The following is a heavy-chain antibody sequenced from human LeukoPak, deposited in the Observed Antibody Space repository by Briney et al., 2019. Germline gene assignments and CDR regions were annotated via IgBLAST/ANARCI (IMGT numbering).Heavy chain of an antibody. CDR2: ISSNGGNT. CDR3: ARAPREGFSGSYHDY. J-gene: IGHJ4*02. V-gene: IGHV3-64*01. D-gene: IGHD1-26*01. CDR1: GFIFSSYW. Sequence: GGSLRLSCAASGFIFSSYWMHWVRQAPGKGLEYVSAISSNGGNTYYANSVKGRFTISRDNSKNTLYLQMGSLRAEDMARYYCARAPREGFSGSYHDYWGQGTLVTVSS.